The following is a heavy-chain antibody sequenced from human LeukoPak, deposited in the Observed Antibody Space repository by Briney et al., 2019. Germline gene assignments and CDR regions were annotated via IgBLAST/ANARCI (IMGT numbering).Heavy chain of an antibody. Sequence: GGSLRLSCAASGFTFSSYEMNWVRQAPGKGLEWVSHSSSSGSTIYYAGSVKGRFTTARGNAKNSVYLQMNSLRAEDTAVYYCARGSLHSAYGFDYWGQGTLVTVSS. CDR1: GFTFSSYE. J-gene: IGHJ4*02. CDR3: ARGSLHSAYGFDY. CDR2: SSSSGSTI. D-gene: IGHD5-12*01. V-gene: IGHV3-48*03.